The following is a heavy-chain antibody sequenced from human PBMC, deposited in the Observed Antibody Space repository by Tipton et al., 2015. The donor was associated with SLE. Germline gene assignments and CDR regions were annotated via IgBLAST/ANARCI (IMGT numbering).Heavy chain of an antibody. Sequence: SLRLSCAASGSTFSSSVMSWVRQAPGRGLEWVSVIYSGDNAYYADSVKGRFTISRDKSKNTLYLQTNSLRAEDTAVYYCARALGDYGYYYGMDVWGQGTTVTVSS. D-gene: IGHD4-17*01. V-gene: IGHV3-23*03. CDR2: IYSGDNA. CDR3: ARALGDYGYYYGMDV. J-gene: IGHJ6*02. CDR1: GSTFSSSV.